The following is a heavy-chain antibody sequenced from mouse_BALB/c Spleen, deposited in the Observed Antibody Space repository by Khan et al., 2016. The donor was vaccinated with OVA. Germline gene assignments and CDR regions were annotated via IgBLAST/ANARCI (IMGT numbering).Heavy chain of an antibody. J-gene: IGHJ4*01. V-gene: IGHV9-3-1*01. D-gene: IGHD6-2*01. Sequence: QIQLVQSGLELKKPGETVKISCKASGYTFKNHGMNWVKQAPGKGLKWMGWINTYTGEPTYVEDSKGRFAVSLETSASTAFLQINNLKNEDTGTFFCAIPPFSSYVMVSWGQGTSVTVSS. CDR2: INTYTGEP. CDR3: AIPPFSSYVMVS. CDR1: GYTFKNHG.